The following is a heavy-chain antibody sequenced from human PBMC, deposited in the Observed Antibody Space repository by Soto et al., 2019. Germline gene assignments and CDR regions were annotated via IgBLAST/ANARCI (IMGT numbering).Heavy chain of an antibody. CDR3: ARDPANLALAVAYFDS. Sequence: SETLSLTCRVSGSSITNCFYWGCIRQSPEKGLEWVGSISHTGRTSYNPSLKGRVSISVDTSKNQFSLTLTSLTAADTAVYYCARDPANLALAVAYFDSWGQGTLVTVSS. CDR2: ISHTGRT. D-gene: IGHD2-15*01. V-gene: IGHV4-38-2*02. J-gene: IGHJ4*02. CDR1: GSSITNCFY.